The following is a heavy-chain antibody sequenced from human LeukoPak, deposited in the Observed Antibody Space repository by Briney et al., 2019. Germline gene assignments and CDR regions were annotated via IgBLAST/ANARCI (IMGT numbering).Heavy chain of an antibody. CDR3: ARHRLLGSSYGP. Sequence: MSSETLSLTCTVSGGSISSSSYYWGWVRQPPGKGLEWIGNVFYSGSTYYNPSLKSRVTISVDTSKNQFSLKLSSVTAADTAVYYCARHRLLGSSYGPWGQGTLVTVSS. J-gene: IGHJ5*02. CDR1: GGSISSSSYY. D-gene: IGHD6-6*01. V-gene: IGHV4-39*01. CDR2: VFYSGST.